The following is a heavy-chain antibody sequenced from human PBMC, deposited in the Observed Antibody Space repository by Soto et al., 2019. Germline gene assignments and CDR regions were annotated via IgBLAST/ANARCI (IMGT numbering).Heavy chain of an antibody. Sequence: SETLSLTCTVSGGSISSYYWSWIRQPPGKGLEWIGYIYYSGSTNYNPSLKSRVTISVDTSKNQFSLKLCSVTAADTAVYYCARVYVLYYYDSSGYARTRDAFDIWGQGTMVTVSS. V-gene: IGHV4-59*01. CDR2: IYYSGST. CDR3: ARVYVLYYYDSSGYARTRDAFDI. D-gene: IGHD3-22*01. CDR1: GGSISSYY. J-gene: IGHJ3*02.